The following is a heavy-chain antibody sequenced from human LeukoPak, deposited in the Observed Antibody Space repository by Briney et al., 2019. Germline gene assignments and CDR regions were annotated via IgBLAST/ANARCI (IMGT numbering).Heavy chain of an antibody. CDR2: IYTSGST. J-gene: IGHJ6*03. CDR1: GGSISSSTYS. Sequence: SETLSLTCTVSGGSISSSTYSWGWIRQPPGKGLEWIVRIYTSGSTNYNPSLKSRVTMSVDTSKNQFSLKLSSVTAADTAVYYCARAGSYGNYYYYYYMDVWGKGTTVTVSS. CDR3: ARAGSYGNYYYYYYMDV. D-gene: IGHD5-18*01. V-gene: IGHV4-39*07.